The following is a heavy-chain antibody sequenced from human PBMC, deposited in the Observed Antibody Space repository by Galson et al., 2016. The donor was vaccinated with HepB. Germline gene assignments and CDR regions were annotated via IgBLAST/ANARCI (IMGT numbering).Heavy chain of an antibody. CDR1: GFNLSTFG. V-gene: IGHV3-11*01. CDR3: ARDGCLRGSCGYFDI. J-gene: IGHJ3*02. D-gene: IGHD2-15*01. CDR2: IANNGGTR. Sequence: SLRLSCAVSGFNLSTFGMHWIRQAPGKGLEWLAYIANNGGTRYYADSVQGRFTISRDNANNSLYLHMDSLRAEDTAVYFCARDGCLRGSCGYFDIWGQGTMVSISS.